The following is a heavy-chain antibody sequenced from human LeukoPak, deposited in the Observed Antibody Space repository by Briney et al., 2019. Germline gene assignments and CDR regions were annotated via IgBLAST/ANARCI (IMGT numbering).Heavy chain of an antibody. J-gene: IGHJ4*02. D-gene: IGHD3-10*01. CDR2: INPSGGST. V-gene: IGHV1-46*02. Sequence: GASVKVSCKASGYTFNSYYMHWVRQAPGQGLEWMGIINPSGGSTSYAQKFQGRVTMTRDTSTRTVYMDLSSLKSEDTAVYYCARGFYGSGGYLDYWGQGTLVTVSS. CDR3: ARGFYGSGGYLDY. CDR1: GYTFNSYY.